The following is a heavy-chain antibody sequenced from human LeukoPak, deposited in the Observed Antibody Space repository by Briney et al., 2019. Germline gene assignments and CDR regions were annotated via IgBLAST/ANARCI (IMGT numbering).Heavy chain of an antibody. CDR1: GGSISSSSYY. V-gene: IGHV4-39*07. Sequence: SETLSLTCTVSGGSISSSSYYWGWIRQPPGKGLEWIGSIYYSGSTYYNPSLKSRVTISVDTSKNQFSLKLSSVTAADTAVYYCARDQDLDWFDPWGQGTLVTVSS. D-gene: IGHD3/OR15-3a*01. J-gene: IGHJ5*02. CDR3: ARDQDLDWFDP. CDR2: IYYSGST.